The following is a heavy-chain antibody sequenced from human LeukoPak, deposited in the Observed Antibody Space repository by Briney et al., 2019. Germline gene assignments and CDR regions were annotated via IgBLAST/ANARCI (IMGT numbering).Heavy chain of an antibody. Sequence: ASVRVSCKASGYTFSNYDINWVRQATGQGLEWMGWMSPNNGKTGYAQNFQGRVIMTRDTSISTAYMELRRLRIEDTAVYYCARGPPESSSSDSWGQGTLVTVS. D-gene: IGHD6-13*01. V-gene: IGHV1-8*01. CDR3: ARGPPESSSSDS. J-gene: IGHJ4*02. CDR2: MSPNNGKT. CDR1: GYTFSNYD.